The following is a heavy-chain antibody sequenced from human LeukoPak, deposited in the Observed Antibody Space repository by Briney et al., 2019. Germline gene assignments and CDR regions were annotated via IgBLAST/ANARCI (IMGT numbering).Heavy chain of an antibody. D-gene: IGHD3-22*01. J-gene: IGHJ3*02. CDR1: GGSISSYY. CDR3: ARRPPMYYYDSSGYKNGAFDI. Sequence: SGTLSLTCTVSGGSISSYYWSWIRQPPGKGLEWIGYIYFSGSTNYNPSLKSRVTISVDTSKNQFSLKLSSVTAADTAVYYCARRPPMYYYDSSGYKNGAFDIWGQGTMVTVSS. CDR2: IYFSGST. V-gene: IGHV4-59*08.